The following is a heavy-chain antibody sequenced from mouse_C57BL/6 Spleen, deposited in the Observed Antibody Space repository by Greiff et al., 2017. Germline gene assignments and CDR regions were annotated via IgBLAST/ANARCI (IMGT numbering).Heavy chain of an antibody. D-gene: IGHD1-1*01. CDR1: GFTFSSYA. J-gene: IGHJ4*01. V-gene: IGHV5-4*01. CDR2: ISDGGSYT. Sequence: EVQLVESGGGLVKPGGSLKLSCAASGFTFSSYAMSWVRQTPEKRLEWVATISDGGSYTYYPDNVKGRFTISRDNAKNNLYLQMSHLKSEDTAMYYCARDYYYGSSYAMDYWGQGTSVTVSS. CDR3: ARDYYYGSSYAMDY.